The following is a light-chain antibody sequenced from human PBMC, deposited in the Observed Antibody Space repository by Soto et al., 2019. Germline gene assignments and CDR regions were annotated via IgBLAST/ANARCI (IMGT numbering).Light chain of an antibody. Sequence: DIQMTQSPSTLSASVGDRVTITCRASQNINTWLAWYQQRPGKAPKLLIYKASSLESGVPSRFSGSGSGTEFTLTISSLQPEDFATYYCQQVYVYPSTFGGGTKVEIK. CDR1: QNINTW. CDR2: KAS. V-gene: IGKV1-5*03. CDR3: QQVYVYPST. J-gene: IGKJ4*01.